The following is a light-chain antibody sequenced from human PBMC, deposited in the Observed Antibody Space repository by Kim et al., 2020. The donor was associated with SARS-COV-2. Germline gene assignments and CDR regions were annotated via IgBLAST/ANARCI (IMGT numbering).Light chain of an antibody. CDR1: ESISSY. CDR2: AAS. Sequence: ASVGEIVTITCRASESISSYLAWFQQKPEQVPKRLIYAASTLQSGVPSRFSGSGSGTEFTLTISSLQPEDFATYYCLQHVSYPLTFGGGTKVDIK. CDR3: LQHVSYPLT. J-gene: IGKJ4*01. V-gene: IGKV1-17*03.